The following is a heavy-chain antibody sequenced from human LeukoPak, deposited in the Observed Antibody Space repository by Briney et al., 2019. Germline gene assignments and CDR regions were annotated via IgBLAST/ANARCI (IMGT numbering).Heavy chain of an antibody. Sequence: GRSLRLSCAASGFTFDDYAMHWVRQAPGKGLEWVSGISWNSVIIGYADSEKGRFTISRDNAKNSLYLQMNSLRAEDTALYYCAKGGKNYFYYFDYWGQGTLVTVSS. CDR3: AKGGKNYFYYFDY. J-gene: IGHJ4*02. D-gene: IGHD3-16*01. V-gene: IGHV3-9*01. CDR1: GFTFDDYA. CDR2: ISWNSVII.